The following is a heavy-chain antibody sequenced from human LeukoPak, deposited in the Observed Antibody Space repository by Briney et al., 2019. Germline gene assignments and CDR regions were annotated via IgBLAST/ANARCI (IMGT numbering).Heavy chain of an antibody. CDR1: GYTFTSYG. CDR2: ISAYNGNT. Sequence: ASVKVSCKASGYTFTSYGISWVRQATGQGLEWMGWISAYNGNTNYAQKLQGRVTMTTDTSTSTAYMELWSLRSDDTAVYYCARDRGHYYGSGSYYNVFWFDPWGQGTLVTVSS. D-gene: IGHD3-10*01. J-gene: IGHJ5*02. V-gene: IGHV1-18*01. CDR3: ARDRGHYYGSGSYYNVFWFDP.